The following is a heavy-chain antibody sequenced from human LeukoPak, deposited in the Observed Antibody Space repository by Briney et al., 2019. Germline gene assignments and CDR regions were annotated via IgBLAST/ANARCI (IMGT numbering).Heavy chain of an antibody. CDR2: IYTSGST. CDR1: GGSISSGRYY. V-gene: IGHV4-61*02. CDR3: ARSGYSYGFYYYYYMDV. J-gene: IGHJ6*03. D-gene: IGHD5-18*01. Sequence: TLSLTCTVSGGSISSGRYYWSWIRQPAGKGQEWIGRIYTSGSTNYNPSLKSRVTISVDTSKNQFSLKLSSVTAADRAVYYCARSGYSYGFYYYYYMDVWGKGTTVTVSS.